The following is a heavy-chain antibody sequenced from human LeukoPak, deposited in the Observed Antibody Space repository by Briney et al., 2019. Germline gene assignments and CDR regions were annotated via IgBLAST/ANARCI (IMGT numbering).Heavy chain of an antibody. J-gene: IGHJ4*02. CDR1: GYTFTSYG. CDR2: ISAYSGNT. Sequence: ASVKVSCKASGYTFTSYGIIWVRQAPGQGLAWMGWISAYSGNTNYAQNLQGRVTMTTDTSTDTAYMEVRSLRSDDTAVYYCARDYGSGSYRFDYWGQGTLVTVSS. CDR3: ARDYGSGSYRFDY. D-gene: IGHD3-10*01. V-gene: IGHV1-18*01.